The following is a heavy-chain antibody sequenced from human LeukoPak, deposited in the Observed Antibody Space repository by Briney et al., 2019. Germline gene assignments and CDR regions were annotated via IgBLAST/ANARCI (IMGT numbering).Heavy chain of an antibody. CDR1: GGSFSGYY. D-gene: IGHD2-2*02. J-gene: IGHJ4*02. CDR3: ARGSNIFVVVPAAISGQYYFDY. CDR2: INHSGST. V-gene: IGHV4-34*01. Sequence: SETLSLTCAVYGGSFSGYYCSWIRKPPGKGLDWIGEINHSGSTNYNPSLKSRVTISVDTSKNQFSLKLSSVTAADTAVYYCARGSNIFVVVPAAISGQYYFDYWGQGTLVTVSS.